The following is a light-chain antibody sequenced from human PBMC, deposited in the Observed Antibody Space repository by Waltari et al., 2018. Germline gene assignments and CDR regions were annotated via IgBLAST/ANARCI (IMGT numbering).Light chain of an antibody. CDR1: ENVNNY. J-gene: IGKJ3*01. CDR3: QHGYGTPFT. Sequence: DIQMTQSPSSLSASVGDRVTITYRASENVNNYLNWYQQKPGKAPKLLIYKASTLQSGVPSRFSGSGSGTDYTFTISSLQSEDVATYYCQHGYGTPFTFGPGTKLDIK. V-gene: IGKV1-39*01. CDR2: KAS.